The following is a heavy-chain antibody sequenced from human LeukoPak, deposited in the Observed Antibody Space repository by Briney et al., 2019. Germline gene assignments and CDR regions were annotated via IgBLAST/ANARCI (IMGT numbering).Heavy chain of an antibody. D-gene: IGHD1-26*01. V-gene: IGHV1-8*01. CDR3: ARLKSGSFDAFDI. CDR2: MNPNSGNT. J-gene: IGHJ3*02. Sequence: ASVKVSCKAPGYTFTSYDINWVRQATGQGLEWMGWMNPNSGNTGYAQKFQGRVTMTRNTSISTAYMELSSLRSEDTAVYYCARLKSGSFDAFDIWGQGTMVTVSS. CDR1: GYTFTSYD.